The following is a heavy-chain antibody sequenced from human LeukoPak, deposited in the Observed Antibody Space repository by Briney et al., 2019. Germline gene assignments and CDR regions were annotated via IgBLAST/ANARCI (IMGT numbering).Heavy chain of an antibody. CDR2: INHSGST. V-gene: IGHV4-34*01. J-gene: IGHJ4*02. D-gene: IGHD6-13*01. Sequence: SETLSLTCAVYGGSFSGYYWSWIRQPPGKGLEWIGEINHSGSTNYNPSLKSRVTISVDTSKNQFSLKLSSVTAADTAVYYCARDGRYSHSWGGFDYGAKETRATVSS. CDR3: ARDGRYSHSWGGFDY. CDR1: GGSFSGYY.